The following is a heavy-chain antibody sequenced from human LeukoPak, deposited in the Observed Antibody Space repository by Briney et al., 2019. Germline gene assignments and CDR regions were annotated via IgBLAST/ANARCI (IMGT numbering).Heavy chain of an antibody. D-gene: IGHD3-22*01. J-gene: IGHJ4*02. CDR2: ISVRSNYR. CDR3: VRLRRNNDRSGYYYYYDY. V-gene: IGHV3-21*01. Sequence: VNWVRQAPGKGLEWVSSISVRSNYRYYADSVRCRFTISRDDARDSLFLQMNSLRAEDTAVYFCVRLRRNNDRSGYYYYYDYWGQGTLVTVSS.